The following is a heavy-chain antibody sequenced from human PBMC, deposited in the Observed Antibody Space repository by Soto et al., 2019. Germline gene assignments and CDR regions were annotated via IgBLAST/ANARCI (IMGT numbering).Heavy chain of an antibody. V-gene: IGHV3-30*18. CDR2: ISHAGNNK. D-gene: IGHD6-13*01. Sequence: GVPLRLASAASWLTFIVFDMHWVRQTPGKGLEWVALISHAGNNKYYVDSVKGRFTISRDNSKNTLYLQMNSLRPEDTAVYYCAKDLDAYGDSWPADCWGQGTLVTVSS. CDR1: WLTFIVFD. J-gene: IGHJ4*02. CDR3: AKDLDAYGDSWPADC.